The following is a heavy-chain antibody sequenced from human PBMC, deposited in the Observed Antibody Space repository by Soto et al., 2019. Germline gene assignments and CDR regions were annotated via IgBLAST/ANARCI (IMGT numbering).Heavy chain of an antibody. CDR3: ARLDSGDNY. Sequence: SETLSLTCTVSGGSISSYYWSWIRQPPGKGLEWIGYIYYSGSTNYNPSLKSRVTISVDTSKNQFSLKLSSVTAADTAVYYCARLDSGDNYWGQGTLVTVSS. CDR1: GGSISSYY. CDR2: IYYSGST. D-gene: IGHD7-27*01. V-gene: IGHV4-59*08. J-gene: IGHJ4*02.